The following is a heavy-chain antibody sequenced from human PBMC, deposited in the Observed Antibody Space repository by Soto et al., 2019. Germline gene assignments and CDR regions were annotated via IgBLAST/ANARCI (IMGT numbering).Heavy chain of an antibody. D-gene: IGHD6-6*01. CDR2: IKSEAYGKTT. J-gene: IGHJ6*02. Sequence: QPGGSLRLSCTASGFSFGDYAMSWVRQAPGKGLEWVGLIKSEAYGKTTEYAASVKGKFTISRDDSKNIAYLQMNSLKTEDTAVYYCTRVKFRRAGSSSSRRHGNYYYGMDVWGQGTTVTVSS. CDR1: GFSFGDYA. CDR3: TRVKFRRAGSSSSRRHGNYYYGMDV. V-gene: IGHV3-49*04.